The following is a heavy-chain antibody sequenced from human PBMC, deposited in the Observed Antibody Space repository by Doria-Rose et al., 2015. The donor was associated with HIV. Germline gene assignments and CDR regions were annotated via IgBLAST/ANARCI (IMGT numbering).Heavy chain of an antibody. CDR1: GYTFTRYA. D-gene: IGHD2-2*01. V-gene: IGHV1-3*01. J-gene: IGHJ4*02. Sequence: QVQLVQSGAEVKKPGASVRVSCKASGYTFTRYAMHWVRQAPGQRPEWMGWINVDNGNTEYSQKFRGRLTITRDTSASTAYMELSSLTSDDTAVYYCAKDRVRVVQAATTLGFWGQGTLVTVSS. CDR3: AKDRVRVVQAATTLGF. CDR2: INVDNGNT.